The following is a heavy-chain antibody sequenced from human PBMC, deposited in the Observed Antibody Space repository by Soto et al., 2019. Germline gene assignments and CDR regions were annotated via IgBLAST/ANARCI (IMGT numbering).Heavy chain of an antibody. D-gene: IGHD2-21*02. V-gene: IGHV4-39*01. J-gene: IGHJ4*02. CDR2: IYYSGRT. Sequence: KASETLSLTCIVYGESISSSSYYWGWIRQPPGKGLEWIGSIYYSGRTYYNPSFKSRVTISIDTSKTQFSLKLSSVTATDTAVYYCARQRTTVVTQAYFDHWGQGALVTVSS. CDR1: GESISSSSYY. CDR3: ARQRTTVVTQAYFDH.